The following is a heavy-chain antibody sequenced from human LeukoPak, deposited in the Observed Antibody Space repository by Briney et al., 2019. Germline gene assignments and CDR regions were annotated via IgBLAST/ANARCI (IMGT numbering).Heavy chain of an antibody. CDR2: IYHSGST. V-gene: IGHV4-4*02. CDR3: ASRAAAGTDYFDY. CDR1: GGSISSSNW. Sequence: SETLSLTCAVSGGSISSSNWWSWVRQPPGKGLEWIGEIYHSGSTNYNPSLKSRVTISVDKSKNRFSLKLSSVTAADTAVYYCASRAAAGTDYFDYWGQGTLVTVSS. J-gene: IGHJ4*02. D-gene: IGHD6-13*01.